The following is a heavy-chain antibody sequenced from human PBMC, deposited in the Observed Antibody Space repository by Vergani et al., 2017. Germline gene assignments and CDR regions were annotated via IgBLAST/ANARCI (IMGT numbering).Heavy chain of an antibody. CDR1: RYTFTSYG. CDR3: ARSPPVLLWFGELPNYYYYGMDV. V-gene: IGHV1-18*01. J-gene: IGHJ6*02. Sequence: QVQLVQSGAEVKKPGASVKVSCKASRYTFTSYGISWVRQAPGQGLEWMGWISAYNGNTNYAQKLQGRVTMTTDTSTSTAYMELRSLRSDDTAVYYCARSPPVLLWFGELPNYYYYGMDVWGQGTTVTVSS. D-gene: IGHD3-10*01. CDR2: ISAYNGNT.